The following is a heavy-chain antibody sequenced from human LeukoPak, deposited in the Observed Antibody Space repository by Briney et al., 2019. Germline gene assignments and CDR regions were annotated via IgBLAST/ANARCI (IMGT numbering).Heavy chain of an antibody. D-gene: IGHD6-19*01. CDR3: ARVTAVAGSWFDP. J-gene: IGHJ5*02. Sequence: SETLSLTCAAYGGSFSGYYWSWIRQPPGKGLEWIGEINHSGSTNYNPSLKSRVTISVDTSKNQFSLKLSSVTAADTAVYYCARVTAVAGSWFDPWGQGTLVTVSS. CDR2: INHSGST. CDR1: GGSFSGYY. V-gene: IGHV4-34*01.